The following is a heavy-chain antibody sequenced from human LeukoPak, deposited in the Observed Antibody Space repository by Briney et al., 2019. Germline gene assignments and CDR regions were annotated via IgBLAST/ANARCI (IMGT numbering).Heavy chain of an antibody. J-gene: IGHJ4*02. CDR2: IKRDGSET. CDR1: GFTFSNHW. D-gene: IGHD3-9*01. CDR3: ARDAGTFDWSGGYFDC. V-gene: IGHV3-7*04. Sequence: GGSLRLSCAPSGFTFSNHWMSRVRQAPGKGLEWVGNIKRDGSETHYVDSVKGRFTISRDNAKNSLYLQMNSLRAEDTAVYYCARDAGTFDWSGGYFDCWGQGTLVTVSS.